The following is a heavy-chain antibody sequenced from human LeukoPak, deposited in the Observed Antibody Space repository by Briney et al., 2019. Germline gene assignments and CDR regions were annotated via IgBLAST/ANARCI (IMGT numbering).Heavy chain of an antibody. D-gene: IGHD3-9*01. V-gene: IGHV3-30*02. Sequence: PGGSLRLSCAASGFTFSNYGMHWVRQAPGKGLEWVASIRYDGSNKYYADSVKGRFTISRDNSKNTLFLQMNSLRAEDTAVYYCAKDRRDLRSFDWLFDYWGQGTLVTVSS. CDR1: GFTFSNYG. J-gene: IGHJ4*02. CDR3: AKDRRDLRSFDWLFDY. CDR2: IRYDGSNK.